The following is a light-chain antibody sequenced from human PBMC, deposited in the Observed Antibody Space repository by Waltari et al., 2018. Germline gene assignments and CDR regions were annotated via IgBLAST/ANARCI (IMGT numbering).Light chain of an antibody. CDR2: GAT. CDR3: CTFTSSGTWV. V-gene: IGLV2-23*01. CDR1: SDVGNYHL. Sequence: QSALPQPASVSGSPGQSITIPCTSDVGNYHLVSWYQQRPGTAPKLKIYGATKRPSGVSDRFSGSKSVNTASLTISGLQAEDEADYYCCTFTSSGTWVFGGGTKLTVL. J-gene: IGLJ2*01.